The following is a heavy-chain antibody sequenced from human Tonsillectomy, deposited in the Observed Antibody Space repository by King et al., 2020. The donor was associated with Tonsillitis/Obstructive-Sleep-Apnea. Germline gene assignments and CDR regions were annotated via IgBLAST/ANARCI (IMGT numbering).Heavy chain of an antibody. D-gene: IGHD1-26*01. CDR1: GYTFTSYY. CDR3: ARDVSVGYYYYYMDV. CDR2: INPSGGST. Sequence: QLVQSGAEVKKPGASVKGSCKASGYTFTSYYMHWVRQAPGQGLEWMGIINPSGGSTSYAQKFQGRVTMTRDTSTSTVYMELSSLRSEDTAVYYCARDVSVGYYYYYMDVWGKGTTVTVSS. J-gene: IGHJ6*03. V-gene: IGHV1-46*01.